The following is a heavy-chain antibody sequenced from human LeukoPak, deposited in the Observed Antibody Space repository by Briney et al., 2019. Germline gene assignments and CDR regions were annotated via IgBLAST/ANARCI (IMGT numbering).Heavy chain of an antibody. CDR2: ISYDGSNK. D-gene: IGHD5-12*01. CDR3: ARAKGIVATVDY. J-gene: IGHJ4*02. CDR1: GSTFSSYG. Sequence: GGSLRLSCAASGSTFSSYGMHWVRQAPGKGLEWVAVISYDGSNKYYADSVKGRFTISRDNAKNSLYLQMNSLRAEDTAVYYCARAKGIVATVDYWGQGTLVTVSS. V-gene: IGHV3-30*03.